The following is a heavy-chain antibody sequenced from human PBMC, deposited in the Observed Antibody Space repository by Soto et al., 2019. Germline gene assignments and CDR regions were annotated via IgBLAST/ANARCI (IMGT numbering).Heavy chain of an antibody. CDR2: IYWDDDK. CDR1: GFSLTTSGVS. Sequence: QITLKESGPTLVKPTQTLTLTCIFSGFSLTTSGVSVGWIRQPPGKALEWLAVIYWDDDKRYSPSLKSRLTITKHPSKNQVVLTMTNMHPMDTSTYYCAHSGGYFQHWGQGTLVTVSS. CDR3: AHSGGYFQH. J-gene: IGHJ1*01. V-gene: IGHV2-5*02. D-gene: IGHD1-26*01.